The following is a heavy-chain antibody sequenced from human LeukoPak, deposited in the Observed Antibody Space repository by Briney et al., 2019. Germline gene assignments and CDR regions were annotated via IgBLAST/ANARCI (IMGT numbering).Heavy chain of an antibody. J-gene: IGHJ2*01. CDR3: ARGTDGRRYFDL. Sequence: PSETLSLTCTVSGDSISSTSYYWGWIRQPPGKGLEGIGSVYNSGSTYYNPSLKSRVTISLDTSKNQFSLRLTSVTAADTAVYYCARGTDGRRYFDLWGRGTLLTVSS. V-gene: IGHV4-39*07. CDR1: GDSISSTSYY. CDR2: VYNSGST. D-gene: IGHD5-24*01.